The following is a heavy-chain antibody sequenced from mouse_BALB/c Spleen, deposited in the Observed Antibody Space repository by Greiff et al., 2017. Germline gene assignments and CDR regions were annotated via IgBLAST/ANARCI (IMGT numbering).Heavy chain of an antibody. J-gene: IGHJ4*01. V-gene: IGHV1-18*01. D-gene: IGHD2-14*01. CDR3: ARDRYDDYYAMDY. CDR2: INPNNGGT. CDR1: GYTFTDYN. Sequence: EVQLQETGPELVKPGASVKISCKASGYTFTDYNMDWVKQSHGKSLEWIGDINPNNGGTIYNQKFKGKATLTVDKSSSTAYMELRSLTSEDTAVYYCARDRYDDYYAMDYWGQGTSVTVSS.